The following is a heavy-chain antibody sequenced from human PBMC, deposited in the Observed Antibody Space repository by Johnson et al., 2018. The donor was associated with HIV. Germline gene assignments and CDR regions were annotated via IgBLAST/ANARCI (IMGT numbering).Heavy chain of an antibody. V-gene: IGHV3-13*01. CDR1: GFSFSDYD. CDR2: IGTAGDT. D-gene: IGHD2-15*01. J-gene: IGHJ3*02. Sequence: VQLVESGGGLVQPGGSLRLSCAASGFSFSDYDMHWVRQLTGKSLEWVSAIGTAGDTFYPGSVKGRFTISRENPKNSLYLQMNSLRAGDTAVYYCARKVVVVAAAAWDAFDIWGQGTMVTVSS. CDR3: ARKVVVVAAAAWDAFDI.